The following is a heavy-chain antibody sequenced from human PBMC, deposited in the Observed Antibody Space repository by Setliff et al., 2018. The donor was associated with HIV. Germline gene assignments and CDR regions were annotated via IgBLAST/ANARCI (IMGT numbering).Heavy chain of an antibody. V-gene: IGHV1-46*01. CDR3: ARDPAPSSSASYFQH. Sequence: ASEKVSCKASGYTFTSYYMHWVRQAPGQGLEWMGIINPSSGSTTYAQKFQGRVTMTRDTSTSTVYMELSSLRSEDTAVYYCARDPAPSSSASYFQHWGQGTPVTVSS. CDR2: INPSSGST. CDR1: GYTFTSYY. J-gene: IGHJ1*01. D-gene: IGHD6-6*01.